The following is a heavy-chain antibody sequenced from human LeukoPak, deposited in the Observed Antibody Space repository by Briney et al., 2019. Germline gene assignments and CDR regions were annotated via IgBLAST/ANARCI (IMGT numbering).Heavy chain of an antibody. CDR1: GFTVSSNY. V-gene: IGHV3-66*01. CDR3: ARALVPAAMNDAFDI. J-gene: IGHJ3*02. D-gene: IGHD2-2*01. CDR2: IYSGGST. Sequence: GGSLRLSCAASGFTVSSNYMSWVRQAPGKGLEWVSVIYSGGSTYYADSVEGRFTISRDNSKNTLYLQMNSLRAEDTAVYYCARALVPAAMNDAFDIWGQGTMVTVS.